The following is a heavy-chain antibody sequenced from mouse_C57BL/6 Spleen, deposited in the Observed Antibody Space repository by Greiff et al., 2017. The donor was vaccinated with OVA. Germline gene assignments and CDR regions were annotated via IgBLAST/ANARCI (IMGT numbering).Heavy chain of an antibody. V-gene: IGHV5-17*01. CDR3: ARRSDDWYFDV. Sequence: DVMLVESGGGLVKPGGSLTLSCAASGFNFSDYGMHWVRQAPEKGLEWVAYISSGSSTIYYADTVKGRFTISRENAKNTLFLRITSLRSEDTDMYDCARRSDDWYFDVWGTGTTVTVSS. CDR1: GFNFSDYG. D-gene: IGHD1-3*01. CDR2: ISSGSSTI. J-gene: IGHJ1*03.